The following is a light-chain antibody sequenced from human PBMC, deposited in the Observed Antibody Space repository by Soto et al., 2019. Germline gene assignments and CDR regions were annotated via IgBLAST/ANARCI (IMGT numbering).Light chain of an antibody. CDR2: DIS. CDR3: QQRNAWPRNT. J-gene: IGKJ2*01. CDR1: QSVPSY. V-gene: IGKV3-11*01. Sequence: EIVLTQFPATLSLSPGDRATLSCRARQSVPSYLAWYQQKPGQAPRLLVYDISNRATGIPARFTGSGSGTDFTLTISSLEPEDSAVYYWQQRNAWPRNTFGQGTKLQ.